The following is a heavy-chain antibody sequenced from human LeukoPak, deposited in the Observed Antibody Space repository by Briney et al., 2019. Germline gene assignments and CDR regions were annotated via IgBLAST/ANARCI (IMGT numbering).Heavy chain of an antibody. CDR3: ARGYCSSTTCQTNWLDP. Sequence: GESLKISCKGSGYSFTSYWIAWVRQMPGKGLEWMGIIYPGDSDTTYSPSFQGQVTISADKSISTAYLQWSSLKASDTAMYYCARGYCSSTTCQTNWLDPWGQGTLVTVSS. J-gene: IGHJ5*02. CDR1: GYSFTSYW. D-gene: IGHD2-2*01. CDR2: IYPGDSDT. V-gene: IGHV5-51*01.